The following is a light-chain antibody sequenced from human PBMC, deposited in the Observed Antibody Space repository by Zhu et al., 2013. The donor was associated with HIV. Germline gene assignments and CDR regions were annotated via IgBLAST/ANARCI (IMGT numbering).Light chain of an antibody. CDR1: QSVLYNSNNKNY. CDR3: QQYYTTPPIT. Sequence: DIVMTQSPDSLAVSLGERATINCKSSQSVLYNSNNKNYLAWYQQKPGQPPKLLIYWASTRESGVPDRFSGGGSGTDFTLTISSLQAEDVAVYYCQQYYTTPPITFGQGTRLEIK. J-gene: IGKJ5*01. CDR2: WAS. V-gene: IGKV4-1*01.